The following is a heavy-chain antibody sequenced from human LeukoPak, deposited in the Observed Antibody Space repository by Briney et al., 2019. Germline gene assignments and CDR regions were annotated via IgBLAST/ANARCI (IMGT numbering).Heavy chain of an antibody. CDR3: ARDNYGDYTA. D-gene: IGHD4-17*01. J-gene: IGHJ5*02. Sequence: ASVKVSCKVSGYSLTELSMHWVRQAPGKGLEWMGWISAYNGNTNYAQKLQGRVTMTTDTSTSTAYMELRSLRSDDTAVYYCARDNYGDYTAWGQGTLVTVSS. CDR1: GYSLTELS. CDR2: ISAYNGNT. V-gene: IGHV1-18*01.